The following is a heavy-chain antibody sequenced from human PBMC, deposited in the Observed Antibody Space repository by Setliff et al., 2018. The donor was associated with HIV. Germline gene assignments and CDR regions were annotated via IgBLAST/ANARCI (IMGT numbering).Heavy chain of an antibody. CDR1: GGSISSSIYY. Sequence: SETLSLTCTVSGGSISSSIYYWGWIRQPPGKGLEWIGFIYYSGSTYYYGGSTYYNPSLKSRVTISVDTSKNQFSLKLSSETAADTAVYYCARHDTEYSSYPIDYWGQGNLVTVSS. J-gene: IGHJ4*02. CDR3: ARHDTEYSSYPIDY. D-gene: IGHD6-6*01. V-gene: IGHV4-39*01. CDR2: IYYSGSTYYYGGST.